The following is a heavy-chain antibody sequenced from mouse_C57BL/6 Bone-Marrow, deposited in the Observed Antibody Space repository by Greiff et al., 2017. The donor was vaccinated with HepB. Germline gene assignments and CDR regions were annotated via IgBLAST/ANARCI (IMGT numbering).Heavy chain of an antibody. CDR1: GYSFTDYN. CDR2: INPNYGTT. D-gene: IGHD1-1*01. CDR3: AILYYYGSSYVDY. V-gene: IGHV1-39*01. Sequence: LVESGASVKISCKASGYSFTDYNMNWVKQSNGKSLEWIGVINPNYGTTSYNQKFKGKATLTVDQSSSTAYMQLNSLTSEDSAVYYCAILYYYGSSYVDYWGQGTTLTVSS. J-gene: IGHJ2*01.